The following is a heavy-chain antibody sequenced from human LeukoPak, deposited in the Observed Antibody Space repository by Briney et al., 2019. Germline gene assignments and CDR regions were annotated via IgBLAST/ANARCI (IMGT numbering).Heavy chain of an antibody. Sequence: GGSLRLSCAASGFTFSSYAMHWVRQAPGKGLEYVSAISSNGGSTYYANSVKGRFTISRDNSKNTLYLQMGSLRAEDMAVYYCAKDPWNYYDSSGHYQGYFDYWGQGTLVTVSS. J-gene: IGHJ4*02. CDR1: GFTFSSYA. CDR2: ISSNGGST. CDR3: AKDPWNYYDSSGHYQGYFDY. V-gene: IGHV3-64*01. D-gene: IGHD3-22*01.